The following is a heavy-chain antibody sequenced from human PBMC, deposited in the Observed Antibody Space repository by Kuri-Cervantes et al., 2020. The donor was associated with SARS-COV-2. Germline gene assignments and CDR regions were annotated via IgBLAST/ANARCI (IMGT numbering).Heavy chain of an antibody. V-gene: IGHV4-38-2*02. D-gene: IGHD3-22*01. Sequence: ESLKISCTVSGYSISSGYYWGWIRQPPGKGLEWIGSVSYSGSAYYNPSLKSRVTIFVDTSKNQLSLWLSSVTAADTAVYYCARDLLLYYDSSGYHNWFDPWGQGTLVTVSS. CDR2: VSYSGSA. CDR3: ARDLLLYYDSSGYHNWFDP. CDR1: GYSISSGYY. J-gene: IGHJ5*02.